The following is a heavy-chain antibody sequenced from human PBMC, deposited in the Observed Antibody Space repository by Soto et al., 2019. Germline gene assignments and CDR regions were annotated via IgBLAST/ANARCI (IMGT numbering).Heavy chain of an antibody. CDR2: IYSSGST. CDR1: GGAINSDY. J-gene: IGHJ5*02. D-gene: IGHD3-3*01. Sequence: SATLSLTCTFSGGAINSDYWTWIRQPAGKGLEWIGRIYSSGSTKCNPSLQSRVTMSLDTSKNQFSLRLTSVTAADTAVYYCARGQRFSDWFDPWGQGTLVTVS. V-gene: IGHV4-4*07. CDR3: ARGQRFSDWFDP.